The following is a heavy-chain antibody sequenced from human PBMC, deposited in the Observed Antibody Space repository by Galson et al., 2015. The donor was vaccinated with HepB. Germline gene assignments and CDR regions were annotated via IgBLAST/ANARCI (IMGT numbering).Heavy chain of an antibody. CDR1: GYTFTSYY. Sequence: SVKVSCKASGYTFTSYYINWVRQAPGQGLEWMGIINPTSGSARYAQKFLGRVTMTRDTSTSTVYMELSSLRSEDTAVYYCARDGMYSYGFYPWGQGTLVTVSS. CDR2: INPTSGSA. J-gene: IGHJ5*02. D-gene: IGHD3-10*01. V-gene: IGHV1-46*03. CDR3: ARDGMYSYGFYP.